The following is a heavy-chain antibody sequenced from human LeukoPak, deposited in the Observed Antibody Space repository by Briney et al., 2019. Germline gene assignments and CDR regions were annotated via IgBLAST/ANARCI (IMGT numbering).Heavy chain of an antibody. J-gene: IGHJ4*02. CDR2: IYYSGST. V-gene: IGHV4-59*08. CDR3: ARRGRSKTGGWYFDY. Sequence: PSETLSLTCAVYGGSFSGYYWSWIRQPPGKGLEWIGYIYYSGSTNYNPSLKSRVTISVDTSKNQFSLKLSSVTAADTAVYYCARRGRSKTGGWYFDYWGQGTLVTVSS. CDR1: GGSFSGYY. D-gene: IGHD1-14*01.